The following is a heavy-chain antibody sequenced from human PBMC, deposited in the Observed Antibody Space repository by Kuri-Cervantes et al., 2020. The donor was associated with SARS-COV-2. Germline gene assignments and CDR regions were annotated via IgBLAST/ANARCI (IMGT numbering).Heavy chain of an antibody. J-gene: IGHJ4*02. CDR2: VRGKANNYAT. Sequence: WIRQPPGKGLEWVGRVRGKANNYATAYAASVKGRFTISRDDLKNTAYLQMSSLKTEDTAVYYCTTLIDYWGQGALVTVSS. CDR3: TTLIDY. V-gene: IGHV3-73*01.